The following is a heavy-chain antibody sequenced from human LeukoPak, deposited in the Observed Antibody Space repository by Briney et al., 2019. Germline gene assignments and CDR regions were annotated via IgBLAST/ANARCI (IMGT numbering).Heavy chain of an antibody. D-gene: IGHD6-19*01. V-gene: IGHV3-48*03. Sequence: GGSLRLSCAASGFTFSSYEMNWVRRAPGKGLEWVSYISSSGSTIYYADSVKGRFTISRDNAKNSLYLQMNSLRAEDTAVYYCARSTTVGLVRSYYMDVWGKGTTVTISS. CDR3: ARSTTVGLVRSYYMDV. CDR1: GFTFSSYE. J-gene: IGHJ6*03. CDR2: ISSSGSTI.